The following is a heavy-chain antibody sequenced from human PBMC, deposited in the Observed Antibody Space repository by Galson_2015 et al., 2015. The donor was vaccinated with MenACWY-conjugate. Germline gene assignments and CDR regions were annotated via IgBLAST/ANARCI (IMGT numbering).Heavy chain of an antibody. J-gene: IGHJ6*02. CDR2: INHVGDT. CDR1: DGSLTGAS. D-gene: IGHD3-3*01. V-gene: IGHV4-34*01. CDR3: ARLVTRGITIFGAHPRASYGLDV. Sequence: ETLSLTCGVHDGSLTGASWSWIRQPPGKGLEWLGEINHVGDTDYNPSLRGRVTISLDTSKNQFSLRLRAVTAADTAVYYCARLVTRGITIFGAHPRASYGLDVWGQGTTVIVSS.